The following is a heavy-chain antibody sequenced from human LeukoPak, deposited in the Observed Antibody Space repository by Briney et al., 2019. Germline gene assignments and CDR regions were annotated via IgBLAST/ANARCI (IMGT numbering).Heavy chain of an antibody. J-gene: IGHJ4*02. Sequence: ASVKVSCKASGYTFTSYGISWVRQAPGQGLEWMGWISGYNGHTNYAQKLQGRVTMTTDTSTRQAYMDLRSLRSDDTAVYYCARDRHRRHYYDSSLHPPLDYWGQGTLVTVSS. CDR1: GYTFTSYG. V-gene: IGHV1-18*01. CDR3: ARDRHRRHYYDSSLHPPLDY. D-gene: IGHD3-22*01. CDR2: ISGYNGHT.